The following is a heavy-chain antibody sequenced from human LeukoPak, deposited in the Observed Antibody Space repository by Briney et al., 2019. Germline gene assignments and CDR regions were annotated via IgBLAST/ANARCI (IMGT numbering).Heavy chain of an antibody. D-gene: IGHD1-26*01. J-gene: IGHJ6*03. CDR3: ARQDALGKFPPPYYLDV. Sequence: SETLSLTCAVSGGSIRSYNWNWIRQPPGKGLEWIGYISETGSTNYNSSLENRVTLSLDTSKSQISLNLRSATVADTAVYYCARQDALGKFPPPYYLDVWGKGTTVIV. V-gene: IGHV4-59*08. CDR2: ISETGST. CDR1: GGSIRSYN.